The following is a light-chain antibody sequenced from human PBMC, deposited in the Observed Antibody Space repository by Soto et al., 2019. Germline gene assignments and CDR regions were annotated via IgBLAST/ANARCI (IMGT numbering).Light chain of an antibody. V-gene: IGKV3-11*01. CDR1: QSVSSY. CDR3: QQRSNWPRT. Sequence: EIVLTQSPGTLSLSPWEIATPSCRASQSVSSYFAWYQQKPGQAPRLLIYDASNRATGIPARFSGSGSGTDFTLTISSLEPEDFAVYYCQQRSNWPRTFGQGTKVDIK. CDR2: DAS. J-gene: IGKJ1*01.